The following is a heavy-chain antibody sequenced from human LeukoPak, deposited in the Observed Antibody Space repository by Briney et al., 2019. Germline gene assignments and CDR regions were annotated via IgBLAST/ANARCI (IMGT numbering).Heavy chain of an antibody. CDR3: ARESRGIP. CDR2: IIPILGIA. D-gene: IGHD3-10*01. V-gene: IGHV1-69*04. J-gene: IGHJ5*02. CDR1: GGTFSSYA. Sequence: SVKVSCKASGGTFSSYAISWVRQAPGQGLEWMGRIIPILGIANYAQKFQGRVTITADKSTNTAYMELSSLRSEDTAVYYCARESRGIPWGQGTLVTVSS.